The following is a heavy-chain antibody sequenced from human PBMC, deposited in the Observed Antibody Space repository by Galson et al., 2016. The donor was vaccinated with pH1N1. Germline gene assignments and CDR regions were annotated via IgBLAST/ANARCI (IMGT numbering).Heavy chain of an antibody. D-gene: IGHD4-17*01. V-gene: IGHV4-59*11. J-gene: IGHJ3*02. CDR3: ARAFTERLYGDFTSAFDI. Sequence: SETLSLTCTVSGSSISSHYWTWIRQPPGKGLEWIGCIYYSGSTSYNPSLMSRVTISADTSKNQFSLKFSSVTAADTAMYYCARAFTERLYGDFTSAFDIWGQGTLVTVSS. CDR2: IYYSGST. CDR1: GSSISSHY.